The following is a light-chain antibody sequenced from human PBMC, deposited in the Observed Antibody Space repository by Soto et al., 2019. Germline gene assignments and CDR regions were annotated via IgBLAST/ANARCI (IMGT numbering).Light chain of an antibody. V-gene: IGKV1-6*01. Sequence: IQLTQSPSPLSASVGDRVTISCRASQNIRNFLGWYQQKPGKAPKLLIYGASTLQSGVPSRFSGSGSGTDFTLTISSLQPEDIATYFCLQDYIYPRAFGQGTKVDIK. CDR3: LQDYIYPRA. J-gene: IGKJ2*01. CDR1: QNIRNF. CDR2: GAS.